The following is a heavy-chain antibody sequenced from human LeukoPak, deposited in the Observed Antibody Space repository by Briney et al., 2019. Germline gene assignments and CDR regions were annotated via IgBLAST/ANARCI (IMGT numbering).Heavy chain of an antibody. D-gene: IGHD3-10*01. CDR3: ARRRYYGSGSYLVGYYFDY. Sequence: GESLKISCKGSGYSFTSYWIGWVRQMPGKGLEWMGIIYPGDSDTRYSPSFQGQVTISADKSISTAYLQWSSLKASDTVMYYCARRRYYGSGSYLVGYYFDYWGQGTLVTVSS. J-gene: IGHJ4*02. CDR1: GYSFTSYW. CDR2: IYPGDSDT. V-gene: IGHV5-51*01.